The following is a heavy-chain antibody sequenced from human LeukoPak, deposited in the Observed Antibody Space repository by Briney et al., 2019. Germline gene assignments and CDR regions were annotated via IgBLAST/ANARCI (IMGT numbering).Heavy chain of an antibody. CDR3: ARIPWFGELLSDPYYYGMDV. CDR2: ISAYNGNT. CDR1: GYTFTSYG. D-gene: IGHD3-10*01. Sequence: ASVKVSCKASGYTFTSYGISWVRQAPGQGLEWMGWISAYNGNTNYAQKLRGRVTMTTDTSTSTAYMELRSLRSDDTAVYYCARIPWFGELLSDPYYYGMDVWGQGTTVTVSS. J-gene: IGHJ6*02. V-gene: IGHV1-18*01.